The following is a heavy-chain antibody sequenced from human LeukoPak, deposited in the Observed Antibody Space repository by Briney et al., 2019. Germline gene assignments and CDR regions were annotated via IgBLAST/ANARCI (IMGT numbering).Heavy chain of an antibody. CDR2: IIPIFGTA. CDR3: ASTPYCSSTSCSKRDYYGMDV. CDR1: GGTFSSYA. D-gene: IGHD2-2*01. V-gene: IGHV1-69*01. J-gene: IGHJ6*04. Sequence: SVKVSCTASGGTFSSYAISWVRQAPGQGLEWMGGIIPIFGTANYAQKFQGRVTVTADESTSTAYMELSSLRSEDTAVYYCASTPYCSSTSCSKRDYYGMDVWGKGTTVTVSS.